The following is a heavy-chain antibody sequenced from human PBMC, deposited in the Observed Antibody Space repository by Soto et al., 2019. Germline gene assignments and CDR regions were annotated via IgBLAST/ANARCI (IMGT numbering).Heavy chain of an antibody. CDR1: GLDFTTSA. D-gene: IGHD5-18*01. CDR2: IVVGSGNT. Sequence: VASHAPGLDFTTSAVPWARHASGQRLEWRGWIVVGSGNTNYAQKFQERVTITRDMSTSTAYMERSSLRSEDTAVYYCAADWTQLWPNGAYYYYYGMDVWGQGTTVTVSS. CDR3: AADWTQLWPNGAYYYYYGMDV. J-gene: IGHJ6*02. V-gene: IGHV1-58*01.